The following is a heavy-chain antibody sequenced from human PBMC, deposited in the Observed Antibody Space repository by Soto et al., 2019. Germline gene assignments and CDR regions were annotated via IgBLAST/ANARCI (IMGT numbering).Heavy chain of an antibody. Sequence: GASVKVSCKASGGTFSRFGISWVRQAPGQGLEWMGGIIPVFGRPNDAQRFRGRLTITADESTNTSYMELSDLTSEDTAVYYCAREASGYDFWGQGTQVTSPQ. D-gene: IGHD5-12*01. CDR2: IIPVFGRP. CDR1: GGTFSRFG. CDR3: AREASGYDF. J-gene: IGHJ1*01. V-gene: IGHV1-69*13.